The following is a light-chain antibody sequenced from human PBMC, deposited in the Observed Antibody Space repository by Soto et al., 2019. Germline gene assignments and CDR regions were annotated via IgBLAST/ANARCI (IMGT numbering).Light chain of an antibody. CDR1: QGISSY. CDR3: QYRHSYPIT. CDR2: TAS. J-gene: IGKJ5*01. V-gene: IGKV1-9*01. Sequence: DIQLTQSPSFLSASVGDRVTVTCRASQGISSYLAWYQQKPGKAPKLLIHTASTLQSGVPSRFSGSGSGTEFTLTISSLQPEDFATYYCQYRHSYPITFGQGTRLEIK.